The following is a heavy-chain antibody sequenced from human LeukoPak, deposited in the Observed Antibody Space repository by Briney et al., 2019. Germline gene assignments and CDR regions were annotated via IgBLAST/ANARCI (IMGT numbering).Heavy chain of an antibody. D-gene: IGHD3-22*01. J-gene: IGHJ3*02. V-gene: IGHV3-13*05. CDR3: ARGGYDSSGRDAFDI. CDR2: IGTAGDP. CDR1: GFIFSDYD. Sequence: GGSLRLSCAASGFIFSDYDIHWVRQATGKGLKWVSGIGTAGDPYYPGSVKGRFTISRENAKNALYLQMNSLRAGDTAVYYCARGGYDSSGRDAFDIWGQGTMVTVSS.